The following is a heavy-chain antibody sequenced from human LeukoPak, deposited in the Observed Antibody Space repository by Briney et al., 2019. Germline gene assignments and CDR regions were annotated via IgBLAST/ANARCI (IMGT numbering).Heavy chain of an antibody. CDR1: GGSFSGYY. Sequence: SETLSLTCAVYGGSFSGYYWSWIRQPPGKGLEWIGEINHSESTNYNPSLKSRVTISVDTSKNQFSLKLSSVIAADTAVYYCAKSPGSWAHDYWGQGTLVTVSS. CDR2: INHSEST. V-gene: IGHV4-34*01. D-gene: IGHD3-10*01. CDR3: AKSPGSWAHDY. J-gene: IGHJ4*02.